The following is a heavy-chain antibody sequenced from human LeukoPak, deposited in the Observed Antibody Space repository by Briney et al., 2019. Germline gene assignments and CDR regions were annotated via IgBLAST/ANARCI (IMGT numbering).Heavy chain of an antibody. CDR1: GFTFSNAW. D-gene: IGHD3-22*01. CDR2: IKSKTDGGTT. CDR3: TSSWDYYDSSGPYYFDY. V-gene: IGHV3-15*01. Sequence: GGSLRLSCAASGFTFSNAWMSWVRQAPGKGLEWVGRIKSKTDGGTTDYAAPVKGRFTISRDDSKNTLCLQMNSLKTEDTAVYYCTSSWDYYDSSGPYYFDYWXXGTXVTVSS. J-gene: IGHJ4*02.